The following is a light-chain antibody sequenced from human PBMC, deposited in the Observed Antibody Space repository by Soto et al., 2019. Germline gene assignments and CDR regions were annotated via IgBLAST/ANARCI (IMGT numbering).Light chain of an antibody. J-gene: IGLJ3*02. CDR2: DTS. CDR1: TGAVTSGPY. CDR3: LVSYSGARV. V-gene: IGLV7-46*01. Sequence: QAVVTQEPSLTVSPGGTVTLTCGSSTGAVTSGPYPYWFQQKPGQAPRTLIYDTSNKHSWTPARFSGSLLGDKAALTLSGAQLEEEATYYYLVSYSGARVFGGGTMLTVL.